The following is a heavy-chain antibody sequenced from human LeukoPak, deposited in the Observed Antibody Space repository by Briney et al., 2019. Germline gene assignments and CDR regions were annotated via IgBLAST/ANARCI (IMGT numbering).Heavy chain of an antibody. CDR2: LSSSSSYT. CDR1: GFTFSDYY. D-gene: IGHD4-17*01. Sequence: GGTLRLSCAASGFTFSDYYMSWIPQAPGKGLEWVLYLSSSSSYTNYADSVKGRFTISRDNAKNSLYLQMNSLRAEDTAVYYCARAKTTTSIYYYYGMDVWGQGTTVTVSS. J-gene: IGHJ6*02. CDR3: ARAKTTTSIYYYYGMDV. V-gene: IGHV3-11*05.